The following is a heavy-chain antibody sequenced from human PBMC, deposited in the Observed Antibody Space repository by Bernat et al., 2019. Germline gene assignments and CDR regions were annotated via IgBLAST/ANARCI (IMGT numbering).Heavy chain of an antibody. CDR3: TTITYYDFWSGSPFPDAFDI. Sequence: EVQLVESGGGLVKPGGSLRLSCAASGFTFSNAWMSWVRQAPGKGLEWVGRIKSKTDGGTTDYAAPVKGRFTISRDDSKNTLYLQMNSLKTEDTAVYYCTTITYYDFWSGSPFPDAFDIWGQGTMVTVSS. J-gene: IGHJ3*02. CDR2: IKSKTDGGTT. CDR1: GFTFSNAW. D-gene: IGHD3-3*01. V-gene: IGHV3-15*01.